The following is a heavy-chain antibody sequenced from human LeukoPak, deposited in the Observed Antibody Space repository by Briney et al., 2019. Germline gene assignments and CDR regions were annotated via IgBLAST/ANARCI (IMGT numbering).Heavy chain of an antibody. CDR3: ARQYSDILTGYHRGELYWYFDL. D-gene: IGHD3-9*01. V-gene: IGHV4-39*01. Sequence: PSETLSLTCTVSGGSTSSHSFYWGWIRQPPGKGLEWIGSIYYSGNTYYNPSLKSRVTISVDTSKNQFSLRLSSVTAADTAVYYCARQYSDILTGYHRGELYWYFDLWGRGTLVTVS. CDR1: GGSTSSHSFY. CDR2: IYYSGNT. J-gene: IGHJ2*01.